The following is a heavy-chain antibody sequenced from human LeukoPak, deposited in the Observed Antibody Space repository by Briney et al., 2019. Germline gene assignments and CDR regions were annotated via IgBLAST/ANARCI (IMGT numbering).Heavy chain of an antibody. Sequence: SETLSLTCTVSGGSISSSSYYWGWIRQPPGKGLEWIVSTYHSGSPYYNPSLKSRISISADTSKSQFSLKLTSVTAADTAVYYCARDSPVTDDVFDIWGPGTMVTVSS. J-gene: IGHJ3*02. V-gene: IGHV4-39*07. CDR3: ARDSPVTDDVFDI. D-gene: IGHD2-21*02. CDR2: TYHSGSP. CDR1: GGSISSSSYY.